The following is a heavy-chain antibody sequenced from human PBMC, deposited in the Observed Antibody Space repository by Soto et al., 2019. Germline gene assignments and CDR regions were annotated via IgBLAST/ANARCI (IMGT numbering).Heavy chain of an antibody. D-gene: IGHD2-21*02. CDR1: GFTFSSYG. Sequence: PGGSLRLSCAASGFTFSSYGMHWVRQAPGKGLEWVAVISYDGSNKYYADSVKGRFTISRDNSKNTLYLQMNSMRADDTAVYYCAEGVTAIPFDFWGQGTMVTGSS. CDR3: AEGVTAIPFDF. J-gene: IGHJ4*02. CDR2: ISYDGSNK. V-gene: IGHV3-30*18.